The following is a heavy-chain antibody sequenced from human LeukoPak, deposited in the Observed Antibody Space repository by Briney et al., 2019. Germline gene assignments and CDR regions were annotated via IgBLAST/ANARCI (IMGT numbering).Heavy chain of an antibody. D-gene: IGHD1-7*01. CDR2: ISAYNGST. CDR1: GYTFTSYG. V-gene: IGHV1-18*01. Sequence: EASVKVSCKASGYTFTSYGISWVRQAPGQGLERMGGISAYNGSTNYAQKLQGRVTMTTDTSTSTAYMELRSLRSDDTAVYYCASARGSYNWNYHWFDPWGQGTLVTVSS. J-gene: IGHJ5*02. CDR3: ASARGSYNWNYHWFDP.